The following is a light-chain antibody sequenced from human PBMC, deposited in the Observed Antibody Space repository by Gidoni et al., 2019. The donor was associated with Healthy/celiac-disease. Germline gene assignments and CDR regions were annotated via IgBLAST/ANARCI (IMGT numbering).Light chain of an antibody. V-gene: IGKV1-39*01. Sequence: GDRVTITCRASQSISSYLNWYQQKPGKAPKLLIYAASSLQSGVPSRFSGSGSGTDFTLTISSLQPEDFATYYCQQSYSTPFTFXGXTKVEIK. CDR3: QQSYSTPFT. J-gene: IGKJ4*01. CDR1: QSISSY. CDR2: AAS.